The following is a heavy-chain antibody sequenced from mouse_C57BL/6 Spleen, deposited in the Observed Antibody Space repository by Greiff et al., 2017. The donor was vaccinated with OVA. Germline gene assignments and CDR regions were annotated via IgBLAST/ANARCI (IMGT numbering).Heavy chain of an antibody. CDR3: ARSDYYGSSYAMDY. CDR2: IHPNSGST. J-gene: IGHJ4*01. Sequence: QVQLQQSGAELVKPGASVKLSCKASGYTLTSYWMHWVKQRPGQGLEWIGMIHPNSGSTNYNEKFKSKANLTVDKSSSTAYMQLSSLTSEDSAVYYCARSDYYGSSYAMDYWGQGTSVTVSS. V-gene: IGHV1-64*01. D-gene: IGHD1-1*01. CDR1: GYTLTSYW.